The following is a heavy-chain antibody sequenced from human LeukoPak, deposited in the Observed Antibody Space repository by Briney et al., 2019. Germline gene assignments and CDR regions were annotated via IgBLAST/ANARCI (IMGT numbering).Heavy chain of an antibody. J-gene: IGHJ5*02. CDR3: ARAGWFGELAAPFDP. Sequence: LRLSCAASGFTFDDYAMHWIRQPPGKGLEWIGYIYYSGSTNYNPSLKSRVTISVDTSKNQFSLKLSSVTAADTAVYYCARAGWFGELAAPFDPWGQGTLVTVSS. CDR2: IYYSGST. V-gene: IGHV4-59*01. CDR1: GFTFDDYA. D-gene: IGHD3-10*01.